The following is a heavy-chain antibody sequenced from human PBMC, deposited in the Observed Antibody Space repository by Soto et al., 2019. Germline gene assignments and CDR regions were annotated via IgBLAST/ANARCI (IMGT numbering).Heavy chain of an antibody. CDR2: IIPILGIA. J-gene: IGHJ4*02. D-gene: IGHD6-13*01. CDR1: GGTFSSYT. CDR3: ARDSARADGYSSSWYFDY. Sequence: GASVKVSCKASGGTFSSYTISWVRQAPGQGLEWMGRIIPILGIANYAQKFQGRVTITADKSTSTAYMELSSLRSEDTAVYYCARDSARADGYSSSWYFDYWGQGTLVTVPQ. V-gene: IGHV1-69*04.